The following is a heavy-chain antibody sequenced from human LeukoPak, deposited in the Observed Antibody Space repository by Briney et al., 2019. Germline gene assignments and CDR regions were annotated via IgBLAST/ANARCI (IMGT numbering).Heavy chain of an antibody. Sequence: GGSLRLSCAASGFTFSDYYMSWVRQAPGKGLEWVSVIYSGGSTYYADSVKGRFTISRDNSKNTLYLQMNSLRAEDTAVYYCASSGDCSSTSCYSYYYYYMDVWGKGTTVTISS. V-gene: IGHV3-66*01. CDR3: ASSGDCSSTSCYSYYYYYMDV. J-gene: IGHJ6*03. CDR1: GFTFSDYY. CDR2: IYSGGST. D-gene: IGHD2-2*02.